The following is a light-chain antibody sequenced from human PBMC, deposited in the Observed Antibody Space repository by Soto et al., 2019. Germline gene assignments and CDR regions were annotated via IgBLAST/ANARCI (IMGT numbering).Light chain of an antibody. Sequence: EVVLTQSPGTLPLSPGERATLSCRASQAVSSILLAWYQQKPGQAPRLLIYGASSRATGIPDRFSGSGSGTDFTLTVSRLEPEDFAVYYCQQHGTSPIFGGGTKVEIK. CDR1: QAVSSIL. CDR3: QQHGTSPI. V-gene: IGKV3-20*01. J-gene: IGKJ4*01. CDR2: GAS.